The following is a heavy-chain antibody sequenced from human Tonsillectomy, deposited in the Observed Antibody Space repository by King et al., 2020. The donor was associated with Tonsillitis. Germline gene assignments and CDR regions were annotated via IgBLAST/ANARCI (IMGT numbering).Heavy chain of an antibody. D-gene: IGHD6-19*01. Sequence: QLVESGGGVVQPGGSLRLSCAASGFTFSSYGMHWVRQAPGKGLEWVAFIRYDGSNKYYADSVKGRFTISRDNSKNTLYLQMNSLRAEDTAVYYCAKDPSPYSGPDYWGQGTLVTVSS. CDR3: AKDPSPYSGPDY. V-gene: IGHV3-30*02. CDR1: GFTFSSYG. CDR2: IRYDGSNK. J-gene: IGHJ4*02.